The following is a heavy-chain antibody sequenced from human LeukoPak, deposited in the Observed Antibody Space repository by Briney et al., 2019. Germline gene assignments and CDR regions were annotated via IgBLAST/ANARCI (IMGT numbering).Heavy chain of an antibody. CDR1: GGSISSSNW. CDR3: ARVLHFTRSRDGDTRTRWFDP. V-gene: IGHV4-4*02. CDR2: IYHSGST. D-gene: IGHD4-17*01. Sequence: SGTLSLTCAVSGGSISSSNWWSWVRQPPGKGLEWIGEIYHSGSTNYNPSLKSRVTISVDTSKNQFSLKLSSVTAADTAVYYCARVLHFTRSRDGDTRTRWFDPWGQGTLVTVSS. J-gene: IGHJ5*02.